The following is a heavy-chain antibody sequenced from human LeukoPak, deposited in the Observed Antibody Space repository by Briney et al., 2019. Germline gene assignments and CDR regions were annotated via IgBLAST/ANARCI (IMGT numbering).Heavy chain of an antibody. CDR2: ISNVGSQR. J-gene: IGHJ4*02. D-gene: IGHD3-10*01. V-gene: IGHV3-30*04. Sequence: PGGSLRLSCAASGFTFSNYATHWVRQAPGKGPEWVAFISNVGSQRYAADSVKGRVTISRDNTKTTLYMQINRLRLDEAAVYYCAKGLWLGEVLYSRGGIDFWGQGNLVTVSS. CDR1: GFTFSNYA. CDR3: AKGLWLGEVLYSRGGIDF.